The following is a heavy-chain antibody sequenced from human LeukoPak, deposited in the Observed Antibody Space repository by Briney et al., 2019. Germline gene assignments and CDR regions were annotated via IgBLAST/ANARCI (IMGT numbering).Heavy chain of an antibody. D-gene: IGHD5-18*01. V-gene: IGHV3-21*01. CDR3: ARDRRGYSYGYDY. CDR2: ISSTSSYI. Sequence: GGSLRLSCAASGFTFSSYSTNWVRQAPGKGLEWISSISSTSSYIYYADSVKGRFTISRDNAKNSLYLRMNGLRAEDTAVYYCARDRRGYSYGYDYWGQGTLVTVSS. CDR1: GFTFSSYS. J-gene: IGHJ4*02.